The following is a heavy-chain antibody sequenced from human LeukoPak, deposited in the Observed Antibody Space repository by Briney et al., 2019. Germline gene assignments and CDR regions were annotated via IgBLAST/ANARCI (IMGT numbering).Heavy chain of an antibody. V-gene: IGHV3-23*01. Sequence: GGSLRLSCAASGFTFSNYAMSWVRQAPGKGLEWASAISGSGDSTYYADSVKGRFTISRDNSKNTLYLQMNSLRAEDTAVYYCAKYVQEAYDYVDYWGQGTLVTVSS. CDR3: AKYVQEAYDYVDY. CDR1: GFTFSNYA. D-gene: IGHD3-16*01. J-gene: IGHJ4*02. CDR2: ISGSGDST.